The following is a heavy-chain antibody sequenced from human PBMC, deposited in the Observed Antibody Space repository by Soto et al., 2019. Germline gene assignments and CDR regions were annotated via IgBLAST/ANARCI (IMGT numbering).Heavy chain of an antibody. V-gene: IGHV1-69*13. Sequence: AVKVSCKASGGTFSSYRFNWVRQARGQGLEWLGGIVPIYRTADYAQKFQGRVTITADESTRTVYLELSSLKSQDTALYYCARDSGAKLSSSWGQGTLVTVSS. CDR1: GGTFSSYR. D-gene: IGHD6-13*01. CDR2: IVPIYRTA. J-gene: IGHJ4*02. CDR3: ARDSGAKLSSS.